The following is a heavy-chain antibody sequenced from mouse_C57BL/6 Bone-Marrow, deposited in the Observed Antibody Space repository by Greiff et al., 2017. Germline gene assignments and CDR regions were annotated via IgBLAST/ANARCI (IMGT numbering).Heavy chain of an antibody. CDR3: ARRRQLRLFDY. CDR2: ISSGGSYT. D-gene: IGHD3-2*02. V-gene: IGHV5-6*02. CDR1: GFTFSSYG. J-gene: IGHJ2*01. Sequence: EVKLMESGGDLVKPGGSLKLSCAASGFTFSSYGMSWVRQTPDKRLEWVATISSGGSYTYYPDSVQGRFTISRDNAKNTLYLQMSSLKSEDTAMYYCARRRQLRLFDYWGQGTTLTVSS.